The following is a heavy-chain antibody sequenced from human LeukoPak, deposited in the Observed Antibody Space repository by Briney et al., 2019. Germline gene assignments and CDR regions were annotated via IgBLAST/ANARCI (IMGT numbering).Heavy chain of an antibody. J-gene: IGHJ6*02. CDR2: ISAYNGNT. D-gene: IGHD3-22*01. CDR3: ARDPGGSSGYYYSINYYYYYGMDV. Sequence: ASVKVSCKASGYTFTSYGISWVRQAPGQGLEWMGWISAYNGNTNYAQKFQGRVTMTRNTSISTAYMELSSLRSEDTAVYYCARDPGGSSGYYYSINYYYYYGMDVWGQGTTVTVSS. CDR1: GYTFTSYG. V-gene: IGHV1-18*01.